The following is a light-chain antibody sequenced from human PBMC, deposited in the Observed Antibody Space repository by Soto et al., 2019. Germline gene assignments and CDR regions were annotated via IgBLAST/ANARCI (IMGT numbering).Light chain of an antibody. CDR2: GAS. V-gene: IGKV3-15*01. CDR1: QSVGSD. J-gene: IGKJ1*01. Sequence: VVTQSPDTLSVSPGERVTLSCRASQSVGSDLAWYRQKPGQAPRLLIYGASTRATGIPARFSGSGSGTDFTLTISSLQAEDSAVYYCQQHDAWPATFGQGTKVDIK. CDR3: QQHDAWPAT.